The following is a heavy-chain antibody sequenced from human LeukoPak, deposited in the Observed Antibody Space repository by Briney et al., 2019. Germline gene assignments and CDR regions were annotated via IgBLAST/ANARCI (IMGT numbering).Heavy chain of an antibody. CDR2: IKRKTDGGTT. J-gene: IGHJ4*02. CDR3: TTSNFGFPFDY. CDR1: GFTFSNAW. Sequence: PGGSLRLSCAASGFTFSNAWMSWVRQAPGKGLEWVGRIKRKTDGGTTDYAAPVEGRFTISRDDSKNTLYLQMNSLKTEDTAVYYCTTSNFGFPFDYWGQGTLVTVSS. V-gene: IGHV3-15*01. D-gene: IGHD3-3*01.